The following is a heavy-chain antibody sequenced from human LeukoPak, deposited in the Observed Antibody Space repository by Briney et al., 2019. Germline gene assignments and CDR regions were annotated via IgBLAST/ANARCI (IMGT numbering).Heavy chain of an antibody. Sequence: ASVKVSCKASGYTFTGYYMHWVRQAPGQGLEWMGWINPNSGGTNYAQKFQGWVTMTRDTSISTAYMELSRLRSDDTAVYYCATLATVTGWCGMDVWGQGTTVTVSS. CDR1: GYTFTGYY. CDR2: INPNSGGT. D-gene: IGHD4-17*01. J-gene: IGHJ6*02. V-gene: IGHV1-2*04. CDR3: ATLATVTGWCGMDV.